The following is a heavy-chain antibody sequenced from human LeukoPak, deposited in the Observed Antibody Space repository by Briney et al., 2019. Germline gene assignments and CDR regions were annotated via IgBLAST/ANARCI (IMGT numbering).Heavy chain of an antibody. J-gene: IGHJ4*02. V-gene: IGHV3-48*03. D-gene: IGHD4-11*01. CDR1: GFTFSSYE. Sequence: PGGSLRLSCTASGFTFSSYEMNWVRQAPGKGLEWVSHISSSGTIIYYADSVTGRFTISRDNAKNSLYLQMNSLRAEDTAVYYCARAMTSWGQGTLVTVSS. CDR3: ARAMTS. CDR2: ISSSGTII.